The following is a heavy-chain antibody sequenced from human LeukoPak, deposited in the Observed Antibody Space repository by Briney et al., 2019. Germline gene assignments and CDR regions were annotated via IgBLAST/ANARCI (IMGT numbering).Heavy chain of an antibody. CDR3: ARLRTDSGYDYMYFHQ. CDR1: GYSFSSYW. D-gene: IGHD5-12*01. Sequence: GESLKISCKGSGYSFSSYWISWVRQMPGKGLEWMGRIDPSDSYTSYSPSFEGHVTISADESTSTAYLQWSSLKASDTAMYYCARLRTDSGYDYMYFHQWGQGTLVTVCS. J-gene: IGHJ1*01. V-gene: IGHV5-10-1*01. CDR2: IDPSDSYT.